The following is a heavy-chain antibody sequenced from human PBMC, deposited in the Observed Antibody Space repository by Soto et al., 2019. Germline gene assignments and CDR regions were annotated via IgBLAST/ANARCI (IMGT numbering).Heavy chain of an antibody. CDR3: ARASVRICSSTSCYTEPRGMDV. Sequence: GGSLRLSCGASAFTFSSYWMHWVRQAPGKGLVWVSRIDADGSSTSYADSVKGRFTISRDNAKNTLYLQLNSLRAEDTAVYYCARASVRICSSTSCYTEPRGMDVWGQGTTVTVSS. J-gene: IGHJ6*02. D-gene: IGHD2-2*02. CDR1: AFTFSSYW. CDR2: IDADGSST. V-gene: IGHV3-74*01.